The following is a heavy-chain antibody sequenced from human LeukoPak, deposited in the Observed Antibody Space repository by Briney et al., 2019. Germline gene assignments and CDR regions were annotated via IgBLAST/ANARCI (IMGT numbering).Heavy chain of an antibody. Sequence: ASETLSLTCTVSGYSISSGYYWGWIRQPPGKGLEWIGSIYHSGSTYYNPSLKSRVTISVDTSKNQFSLKLSSVTAADTAVYYCARANTALVWWRHAFDIWGQGTMVTVSS. CDR3: ARANTALVWWRHAFDI. J-gene: IGHJ3*02. CDR1: GYSISSGYY. CDR2: IYHSGST. D-gene: IGHD5-18*01. V-gene: IGHV4-38-2*02.